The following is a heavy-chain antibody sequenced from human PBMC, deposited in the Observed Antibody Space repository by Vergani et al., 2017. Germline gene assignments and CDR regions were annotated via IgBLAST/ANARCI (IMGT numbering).Heavy chain of an antibody. J-gene: IGHJ4*02. D-gene: IGHD3-16*01. CDR2: ISHDGVKT. Sequence: QFRLVQSGGGVVQPGRSLTLPCVDSGLYFSGFSMEWVRQAPGKGLEWLAVISHDGVKTFYAESVKGRFSISRDNSKNTLYLQLNSLTVDDTAIYYCAGXLLGWSYVNGLDSWGQGVLVTGSS. CDR1: GLYFSGFS. CDR3: AGXLLGWSYVNGLDS. V-gene: IGHV3-30-3*01.